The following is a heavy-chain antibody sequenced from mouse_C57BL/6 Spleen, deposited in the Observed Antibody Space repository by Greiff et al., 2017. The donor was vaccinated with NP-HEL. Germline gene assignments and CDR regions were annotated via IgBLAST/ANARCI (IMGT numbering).Heavy chain of an antibody. CDR1: GFNIKNTY. V-gene: IGHV14-3*01. J-gene: IGHJ4*01. CDR2: IDPANGNT. D-gene: IGHD4-1*01. Sequence: EVKLVESVAELVRPGASVKLSCTASGFNIKNTYMHWVKQRPEQGLEWIGRIDPANGNTKYAPKFQGKATITADTSSNSAYLQLSSLTSEDTAIYYCASPLGPDYYAMDYWGQGTSVTVSS. CDR3: ASPLGPDYYAMDY.